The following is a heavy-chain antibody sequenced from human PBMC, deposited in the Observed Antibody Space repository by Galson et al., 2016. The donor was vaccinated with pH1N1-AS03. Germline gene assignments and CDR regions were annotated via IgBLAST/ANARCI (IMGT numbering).Heavy chain of an antibody. CDR3: AKVTRERSIDMDFEH. Sequence: SLRLSCAASGFTFSNYAMSWVRQAPGKGPEWVSAIRNGGGTIWYAHSVKGRFTISRDDSKNTLYLQMNSLRVGDTALYYCAKVTRERSIDMDFEHWGQGTPVTVSP. CDR2: IRNGGGTI. D-gene: IGHD3-9*01. J-gene: IGHJ4*02. V-gene: IGHV3-23*01. CDR1: GFTFSNYA.